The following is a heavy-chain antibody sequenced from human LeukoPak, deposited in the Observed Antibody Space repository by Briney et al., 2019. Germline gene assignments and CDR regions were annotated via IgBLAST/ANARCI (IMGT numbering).Heavy chain of an antibody. D-gene: IGHD2-21*02. CDR3: AKGVVVTAIPPFQH. CDR2: ISWNSGSI. CDR1: GFTFGDYA. V-gene: IGHV3-9*01. Sequence: PGGSLRLSCAASGFTFGDYAMHWVRQAPGKGLEWVSGISWNSGSIGYADSVKGRFTISRDNSKNTLYLQMNSLRAEDTAVYYCAKGVVVTAIPPFQHWGQGTLVTVSS. J-gene: IGHJ1*01.